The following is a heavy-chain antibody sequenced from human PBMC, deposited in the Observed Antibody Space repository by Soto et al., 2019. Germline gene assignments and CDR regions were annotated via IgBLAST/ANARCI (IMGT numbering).Heavy chain of an antibody. D-gene: IGHD2-2*01. J-gene: IGHJ4*02. CDR1: GGSISSGGYY. Sequence: SETLSLTCTVSGGSISSGGYYWSWIRQHPGKGLEWIGYIYYSGSTYYNPSLKSRVTISVDTSKNQFSLKLSSVTAADTAVYYCARGRTSSHTPGDYWGQGTLVTVSS. V-gene: IGHV4-31*03. CDR2: IYYSGST. CDR3: ARGRTSSHTPGDY.